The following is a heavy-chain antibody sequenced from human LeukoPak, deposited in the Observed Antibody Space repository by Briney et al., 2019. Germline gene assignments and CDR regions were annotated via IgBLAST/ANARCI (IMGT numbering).Heavy chain of an antibody. J-gene: IGHJ3*02. CDR3: ARDIPGEGSLDAFDI. CDR2: INPNSGGT. V-gene: IGHV1-2*06. Sequence: ASVKVSCKASGYTFTGYYMRWVRQAPGQGLEWMGRINPNSGGTNYAQKFQGRVTMTRDTSISTAYMELSRLRSDDTAVYYCARDIPGEGSLDAFDIWGQGTMVTVSS. D-gene: IGHD3-16*01. CDR1: GYTFTGYY.